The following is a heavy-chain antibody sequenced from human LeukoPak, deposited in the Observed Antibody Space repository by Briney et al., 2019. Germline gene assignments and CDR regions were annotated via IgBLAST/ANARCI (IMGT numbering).Heavy chain of an antibody. CDR3: AHQVPPNDEFFDH. CDR2: ISNTGRAT. V-gene: IGHV3-23*01. J-gene: IGHJ5*02. CDR1: GFTFSSYS. Sequence: PGGSLRLSCVASGFTFSSYSMHWVRQAPGEGLEWLSGISNTGRATDYAASIKGRFTISRDNSKNTVFLQMNSLRAEDTAEYFCAHQVPPNDEFFDHWGQGTLVTVSS.